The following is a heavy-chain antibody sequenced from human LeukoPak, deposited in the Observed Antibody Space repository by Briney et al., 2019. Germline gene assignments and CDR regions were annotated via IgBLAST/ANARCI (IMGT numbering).Heavy chain of an antibody. J-gene: IGHJ6*03. CDR2: INHSGST. Sequence: SETLSLTRAVYGGSFSGYYWSWIRQPPGKGLEWIGEINHSGSTNYNPSLKSRVTISVDTSKNQFSLKLSSVTAADTAVYYCATSYYDFWSGYYKGYMDVWGKGTTVTVSS. CDR3: ATSYYDFWSGYYKGYMDV. CDR1: GGSFSGYY. D-gene: IGHD3-3*01. V-gene: IGHV4-34*01.